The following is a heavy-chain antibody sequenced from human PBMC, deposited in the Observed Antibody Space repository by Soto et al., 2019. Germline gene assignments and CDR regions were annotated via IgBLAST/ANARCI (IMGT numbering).Heavy chain of an antibody. Sequence: SETLSLTCTVSGGSISSGGYYWSWIRQHPGKGLEWIGYIYYSGSTYYNPSLKSRVTISVDTSKNQFSLKLSSVTAADTAVYYCARVGSPPTQYDFWSGPRGKNYYYMDVWGKGTTVTVSS. J-gene: IGHJ6*03. V-gene: IGHV4-31*03. D-gene: IGHD3-3*01. CDR1: GGSISSGGYY. CDR3: ARVGSPPTQYDFWSGPRGKNYYYMDV. CDR2: IYYSGST.